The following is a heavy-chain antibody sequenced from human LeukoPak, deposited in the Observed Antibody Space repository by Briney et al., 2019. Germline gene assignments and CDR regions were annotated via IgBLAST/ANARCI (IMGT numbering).Heavy chain of an antibody. CDR3: VRWQSCRGNCFFSAFAI. D-gene: IGHD2-21*01. CDR1: GGSISGSY. V-gene: IGHV4-59*01. CDR2: IHHSGNT. Sequence: SETLSLTCTVSGGSISGSYWSWIRQSPGKGLECIGYIHHSGNTNSSPPLKSRVTISVDTPKNQSSLKLSSVTAADTPLYYCVRWQSCRGNCFFSAFAIWGQGTMVTVSS. J-gene: IGHJ3*02.